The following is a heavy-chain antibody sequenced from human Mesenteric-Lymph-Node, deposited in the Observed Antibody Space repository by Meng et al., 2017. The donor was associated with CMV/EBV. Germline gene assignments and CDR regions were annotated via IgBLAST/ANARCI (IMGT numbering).Heavy chain of an antibody. Sequence: ASGFTFSSHAMTWVRQAPGKGLEWVTVISGSGDTTYYADSVKGRFTISRDNSKNTLHLQMNSLRADDTAVYFCAKLVGVMVYAFIEYWGQGTLVTVSS. V-gene: IGHV3-23*01. CDR1: GFTFSSHA. CDR3: AKLVGVMVYAFIEY. D-gene: IGHD2-8*01. CDR2: ISGSGDTT. J-gene: IGHJ4*02.